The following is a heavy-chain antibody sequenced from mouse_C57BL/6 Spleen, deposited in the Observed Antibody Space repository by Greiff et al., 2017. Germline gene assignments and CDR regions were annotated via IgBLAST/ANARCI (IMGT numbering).Heavy chain of an antibody. CDR1: GFSFNTYA. CDR3: VSYYYGSHYAMDY. V-gene: IGHV10-1*01. Sequence: GGRLVQPKGSLKLSCAASGFSFNTYAMNWVRQAPGKGLEWVARIRSKSNNYATYYADSVKDRFTISRDDSESMLYLQMNNLKTEDTAMYYCVSYYYGSHYAMDYWGQGTSVTVSS. D-gene: IGHD1-1*01. J-gene: IGHJ4*01. CDR2: IRSKSNNYAT.